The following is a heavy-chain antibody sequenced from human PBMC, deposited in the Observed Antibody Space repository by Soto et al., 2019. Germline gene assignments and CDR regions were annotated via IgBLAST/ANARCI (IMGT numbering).Heavy chain of an antibody. CDR3: AKKVNSGSGSQFFDY. CDR1: GFTFSSYS. CDR2: FRSGGDDDTT. J-gene: IGHJ4*02. Sequence: RGSLRLSCAASGFTFSSYSMSWVRQPPGKGLEWVSGFRSGGDDDTTYCADSVRGRFTISRDNSKNTLFLQMNSLRAEDTAIYYCAKKVNSGSGSQFFDYWGQGTLVTVSS. D-gene: IGHD3-10*01. V-gene: IGHV3-23*01.